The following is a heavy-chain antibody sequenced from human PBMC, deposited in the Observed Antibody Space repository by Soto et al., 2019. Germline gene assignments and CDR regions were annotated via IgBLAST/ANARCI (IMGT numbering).Heavy chain of an antibody. D-gene: IGHD5-18*01. Sequence: SETLSLTCTVSGGSISSYYWSWIRQPPGKGLEWIGYIYYSGSTNYNPSLKSRVTISVDTSKNQFSLKLSSVTAADTAVYYCAREDVYSYGYNYWGQGTLVTVSS. CDR3: AREDVYSYGYNY. J-gene: IGHJ4*02. V-gene: IGHV4-59*01. CDR1: GGSISSYY. CDR2: IYYSGST.